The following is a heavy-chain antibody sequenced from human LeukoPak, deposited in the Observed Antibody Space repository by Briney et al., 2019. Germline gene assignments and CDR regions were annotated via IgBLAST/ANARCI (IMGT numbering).Heavy chain of an antibody. CDR1: GDSVSSNSS. Sequence: SQTLSLTCAISGDSVSSNSSWNWIRQSPSRGLEWLGRTYYRSKWYNDYVVSVRSRININPDTSKNQFSLQLNSVTPEDTAVYYCARGGQGDGYSADEAFDIWGQGTMVTVS. D-gene: IGHD5-18*01. CDR3: ARGGQGDGYSADEAFDI. CDR2: TYYRSKWYN. J-gene: IGHJ3*02. V-gene: IGHV6-1*01.